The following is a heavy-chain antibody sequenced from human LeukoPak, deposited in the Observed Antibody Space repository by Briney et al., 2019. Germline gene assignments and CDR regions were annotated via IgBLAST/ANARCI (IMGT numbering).Heavy chain of an antibody. V-gene: IGHV3-23*01. J-gene: IGHJ4*02. CDR2: ISGSGCST. CDR1: GFTLSSYA. CDR3: AKDELRYFDSPEPAFDY. D-gene: IGHD3-9*01. Sequence: PGGSLTLSCAASGFTLSSYAMSWVRQAPGKGLEWVSAISGSGCSTYYADSVKGRFTISRDNSKNTLYLQMNSLRAEDTAVYYCAKDELRYFDSPEPAFDYWGQGTLVTASS.